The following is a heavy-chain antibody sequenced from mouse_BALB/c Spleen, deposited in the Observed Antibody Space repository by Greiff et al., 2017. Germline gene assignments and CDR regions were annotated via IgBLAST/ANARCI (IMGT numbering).Heavy chain of an antibody. CDR2: IYPGGGYT. J-gene: IGHJ4*01. Sequence: QVHVKQSGAELVRPGTSVKISCKASGYTFTNYWLGWVKQRPGHGLEWIGDIYPGGGYTNYNEKFKGKATLTADTSSSTAYMQLSSLTSEDSAVYFCARGEDLPHAMDYWGQGTSVTVSS. V-gene: IGHV1-63*02. CDR3: ARGEDLPHAMDY. CDR1: GYTFTNYW.